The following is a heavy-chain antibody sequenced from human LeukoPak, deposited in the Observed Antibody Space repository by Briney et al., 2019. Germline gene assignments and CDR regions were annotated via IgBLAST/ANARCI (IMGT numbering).Heavy chain of an antibody. V-gene: IGHV3-11*01. J-gene: IGHJ4*02. D-gene: IGHD3-22*01. CDR1: GFTFSDYY. CDR3: ARAGYYDSSGYSPLDY. CDR2: ISGSGSTI. Sequence: GGSLRLSCAASGFTFSDYYMSWIRQAPGKGLEWVSYISGSGSTIYYADSVKGRFTISRDNAKNSLYLQMNSLRAKDTAVYYCARAGYYDSSGYSPLDYWGQGTLVTVSS.